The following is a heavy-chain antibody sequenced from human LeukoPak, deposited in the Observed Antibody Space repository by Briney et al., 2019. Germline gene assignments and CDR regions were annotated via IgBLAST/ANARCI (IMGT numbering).Heavy chain of an antibody. D-gene: IGHD4-17*01. CDR2: INHSGST. V-gene: IGHV4-34*01. CDR1: NGAFSCCY. J-gene: IGHJ6*02. Sequence: PSETLSLTCAVYNGAFSCCYWSWNRQPPGKALNWIREINHSGSTNYNPSLKSRVTISVDTSKNQFSLKLSSVTAADTAVYYCARGPDMTTVTPTNYFYYAMDGWGQGSTVTVSS. CDR3: ARGPDMTTVTPTNYFYYAMDG.